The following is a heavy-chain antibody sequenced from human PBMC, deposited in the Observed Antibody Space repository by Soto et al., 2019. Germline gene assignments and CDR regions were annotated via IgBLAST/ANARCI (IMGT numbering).Heavy chain of an antibody. CDR1: GFTFSSYA. Sequence: QTGGSLRLSCAASGFTFSSYAMSWVRQAPGKGLEWVSGISGGGSSTFYADSVKGRFTISRDNSKNTLYLQMNSLRAEDTAVYYCAKDLWFGELLSSFDYWGQGTLVTVSS. CDR3: AKDLWFGELLSSFDY. J-gene: IGHJ4*02. CDR2: ISGGGSST. V-gene: IGHV3-23*01. D-gene: IGHD3-10*01.